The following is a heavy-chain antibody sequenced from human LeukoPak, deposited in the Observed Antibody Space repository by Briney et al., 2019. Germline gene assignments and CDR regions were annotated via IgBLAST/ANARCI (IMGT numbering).Heavy chain of an antibody. J-gene: IGHJ4*02. CDR2: IYYSGST. V-gene: IGHV4-39*01. Sequence: KTSETLSLTCTVSGGSISSNSYYWGWIRQPPGKGLEWIGTIYYSGSTYYNPSLKSRVTISVDTSKNQFSLKLSSVTAADTAVYYCATHSSTHYWFDYWGQGTLVTVSS. CDR3: ATHSSTHYWFDY. CDR1: GGSISSNSYY. D-gene: IGHD2-2*01.